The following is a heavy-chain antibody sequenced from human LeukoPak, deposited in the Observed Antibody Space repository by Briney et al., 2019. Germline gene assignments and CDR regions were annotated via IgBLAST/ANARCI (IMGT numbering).Heavy chain of an antibody. D-gene: IGHD3-10*01. CDR2: FDPEDGET. V-gene: IGHV1-24*01. CDR1: GYTLTELS. J-gene: IGHJ3*02. Sequence: ASVKVSCKVSGYTLTELSMHWVRQAPGKGLEWMGGFDPEDGETIYAQKFQGRVTMTEDTSTDTAYMELSSLRSEDTAVYYCATELRVRGFGDDAFDIWGQGTMVTVSS. CDR3: ATELRVRGFGDDAFDI.